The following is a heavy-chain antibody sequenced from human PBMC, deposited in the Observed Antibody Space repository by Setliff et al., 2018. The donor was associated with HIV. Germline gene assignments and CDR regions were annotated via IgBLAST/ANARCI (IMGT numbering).Heavy chain of an antibody. CDR1: GGSIISSSYY. V-gene: IGHV4-39*01. J-gene: IGHJ4*02. Sequence: PSETLSLTCTVSGGSIISSSYYWGWIRQPPGKGLEWIGTMYYRGTTYNNPSLKSRVTFSADTSKNQFSLNLNSVTATDTAVYYCVRQGLTMNRGVPAPILYYFDYWGQGILVPVSS. CDR2: MYYRGTT. CDR3: VRQGLTMNRGVPAPILYYFDY. D-gene: IGHD3-10*01.